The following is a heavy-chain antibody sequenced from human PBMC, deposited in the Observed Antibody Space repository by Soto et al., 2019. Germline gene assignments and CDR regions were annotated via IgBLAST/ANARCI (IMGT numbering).Heavy chain of an antibody. J-gene: IGHJ6*02. D-gene: IGHD2-2*02. CDR1: GFTFTSSA. V-gene: IGHV1-58*01. CDR3: AADAFSNIVVVPAAIPGMDV. Sequence: SVKVSCKASGFTFTSSAVQWVRQARGQRLEWIGWIVVGSGNTNYAQKFQERVTITRDMSTSTAYMELSSLRSEDTAVYYCAADAFSNIVVVPAAIPGMDVWGQGTTVTVSS. CDR2: IVVGSGNT.